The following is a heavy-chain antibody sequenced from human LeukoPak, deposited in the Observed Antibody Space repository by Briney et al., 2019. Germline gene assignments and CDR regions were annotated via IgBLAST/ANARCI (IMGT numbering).Heavy chain of an antibody. J-gene: IGHJ4*02. CDR2: INHSGST. V-gene: IGHV4-34*01. CDR1: GGSFSAYY. Sequence: SETLSLTCAVQGGSFSAYYWTWSRQPPGMGLEWIGEINHSGSTNYNPSLKSRVAISVDTSKNQFSLKLRSVSAADTAVYYCARGKRGYSSSWYDYWGQGTLVTVSS. CDR3: ARGKRGYSSSWYDY. D-gene: IGHD6-13*01.